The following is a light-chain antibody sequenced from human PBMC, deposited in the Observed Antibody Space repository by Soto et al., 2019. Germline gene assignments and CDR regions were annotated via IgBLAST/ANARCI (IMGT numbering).Light chain of an antibody. CDR3: SSHTSSIS. J-gene: IGLJ2*01. V-gene: IGLV2-14*01. Sequence: QSALTQPASVSGSPGQSITISCTGTSSDVGGYNYVSWYQQHPGKAPKLMIYDVNTRPSGVSNRFSGSKSGNTASLTLSGLQAEDEADYYCSSHTSSISFGGGTKLTVL. CDR1: SSDVGGYNY. CDR2: DVN.